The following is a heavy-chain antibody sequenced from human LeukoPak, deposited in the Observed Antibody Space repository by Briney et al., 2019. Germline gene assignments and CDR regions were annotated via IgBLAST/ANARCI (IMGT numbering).Heavy chain of an antibody. CDR1: GFTFDDYA. D-gene: IGHD6-13*01. Sequence: GRSLSLSCAASGFTFDDYAMHWVRQPAGKGLEWVSGISWNSGSIGYAGSVKGRFTISRDKATHSLYLQMNSLRAEDTALYYCAKAYSSSWYGAFYYWGQGTLVTVSS. CDR3: AKAYSSSWYGAFYY. V-gene: IGHV3-9*01. CDR2: ISWNSGSI. J-gene: IGHJ4*02.